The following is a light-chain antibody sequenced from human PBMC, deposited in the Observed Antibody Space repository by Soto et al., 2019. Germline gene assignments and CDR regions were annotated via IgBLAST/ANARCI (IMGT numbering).Light chain of an antibody. Sequence: VRTQPPSASGTPGHRVTLTCSGSNSNIGSKYVYWYQQFPGTAPKLLIYRNNQRPSGVPDRFSGSKSGTSASLAISDLRSEDEADYYCASWDASVGGPAFGGGTKLTVL. CDR1: NSNIGSKY. CDR2: RNN. CDR3: ASWDASVGGPA. V-gene: IGLV1-47*01. J-gene: IGLJ2*01.